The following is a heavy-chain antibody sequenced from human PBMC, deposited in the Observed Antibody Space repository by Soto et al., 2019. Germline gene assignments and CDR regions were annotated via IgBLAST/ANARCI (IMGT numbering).Heavy chain of an antibody. Sequence: GESLKISCKGSGYSFTSYWIGWVRQMPGKGLEWMGIIYPGDSDTRYSPSFQGQVTISADKSISTAYLQWSSLKASDTAMYYCARRYSLEHCSGGSCNDAFDIWGQGTMVTVSS. D-gene: IGHD2-15*01. CDR2: IYPGDSDT. CDR3: ARRYSLEHCSGGSCNDAFDI. J-gene: IGHJ3*02. V-gene: IGHV5-51*01. CDR1: GYSFTSYW.